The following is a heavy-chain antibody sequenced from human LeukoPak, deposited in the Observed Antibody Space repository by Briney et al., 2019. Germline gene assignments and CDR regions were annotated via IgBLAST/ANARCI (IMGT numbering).Heavy chain of an antibody. CDR3: ANSEVIAIDYYYYYMDV. D-gene: IGHD2-21*01. J-gene: IGHJ6*03. CDR1: GGSISSSSYY. Sequence: SETLSLTCTVSGGSISSSSYYWGWIRQPPGKGLEWIGSIYYSGSTYYNPSLKSRVTISVDTSKNQFSLKLSSVTAADTAVYYCANSEVIAIDYYYYYMDVWGKGTTVTVSS. V-gene: IGHV4-39*01. CDR2: IYYSGST.